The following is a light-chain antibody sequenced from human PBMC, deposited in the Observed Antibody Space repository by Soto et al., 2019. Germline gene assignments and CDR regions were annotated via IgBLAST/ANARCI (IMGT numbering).Light chain of an antibody. V-gene: IGLV2-14*03. CDR1: SSDVGGYNY. CDR2: DVS. CDR3: CSYTSSSTPWV. J-gene: IGLJ1*01. Sequence: VLTQPASVSGSPGQSITISCTGTSSDVGGYNYVSWYQQHPGKAPKLIIYDVSDRPSGISSRFSASKSGNTASLTISGLQAEDEADYYCCSYTSSSTPWVFGTGTKVTVL.